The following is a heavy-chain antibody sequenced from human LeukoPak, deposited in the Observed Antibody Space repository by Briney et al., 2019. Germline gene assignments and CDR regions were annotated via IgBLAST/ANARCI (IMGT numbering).Heavy chain of an antibody. J-gene: IGHJ4*02. Sequence: ASETLSLTCTVSGGSISSYYWSWLRQPPGKGLEWMGYIYYSGSTNYNPSLKSRVTISVDTSKNQFSLKLSSVTAADTAVYYCARASLWSSGWYDYWGQGTLVTVSS. V-gene: IGHV4-59*01. CDR3: ARASLWSSGWYDY. CDR1: GGSISSYY. CDR2: IYYSGST. D-gene: IGHD6-19*01.